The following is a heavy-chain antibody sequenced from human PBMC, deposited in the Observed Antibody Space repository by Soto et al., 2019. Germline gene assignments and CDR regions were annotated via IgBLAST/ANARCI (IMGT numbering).Heavy chain of an antibody. V-gene: IGHV1-18*01. CDR1: GYTFTSYG. D-gene: IGHD3-3*01. Sequence: GASVKVSCKASGYTFTSYGISWVRQAPGQGLEWMGWISAYNGNTNYAQKLQGRVTMTTDTSTSTAYMELRSLRSDDTAVYYCAREEVNDFWSADAFGIWGQGTMVTVSS. CDR3: AREEVNDFWSADAFGI. J-gene: IGHJ3*02. CDR2: ISAYNGNT.